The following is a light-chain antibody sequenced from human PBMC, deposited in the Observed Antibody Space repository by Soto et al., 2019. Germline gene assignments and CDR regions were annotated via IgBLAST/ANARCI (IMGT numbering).Light chain of an antibody. CDR2: AAS. CDR1: QSVSSN. V-gene: IGKV3-15*01. J-gene: IGKJ4*01. Sequence: EIVMTQSPATLSVSPGERATLSCRASQSVSSNLAWYQQKPGQAPRLLIYAASTSATDIPTRFSGSGSGTEFTLTISSLQSEDFAIYYWQKYKSCPPLTFGGGTKVEFK. CDR3: QKYKSCPPLT.